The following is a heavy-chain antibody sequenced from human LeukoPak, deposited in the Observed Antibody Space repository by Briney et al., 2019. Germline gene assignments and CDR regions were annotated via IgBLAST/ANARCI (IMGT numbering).Heavy chain of an antibody. CDR3: ARGVVIAPQTFDY. Sequence: SETLSLTCTVSGGSISSSNFYWGWIRQPPGKGLEWIGSIYYSGSTNYNPSLKSRVTISVDTSKNQFSLKLSSVTAADTAVYYCARGVVIAPQTFDYWGQGTLVTVSS. CDR2: IYYSGST. J-gene: IGHJ4*02. V-gene: IGHV4-39*07. D-gene: IGHD2-21*01. CDR1: GGSISSSNFY.